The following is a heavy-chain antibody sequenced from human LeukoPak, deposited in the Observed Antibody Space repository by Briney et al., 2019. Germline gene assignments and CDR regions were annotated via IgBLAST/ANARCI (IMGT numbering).Heavy chain of an antibody. CDR1: GYIFTGYY. CDR3: ARGPAAITMVRGVISV. Sequence: GASVTVSCKASGYIFTGYYMHWVRQAPGQGLEWMGWMNPNSGNTGYAQKFQGRVTMTRNTSISTAYMELSSLRSEDTAVYYCARGPAAITMVRGVISVWGQGTLVTVSS. V-gene: IGHV1-8*02. D-gene: IGHD3-10*01. J-gene: IGHJ4*02. CDR2: MNPNSGNT.